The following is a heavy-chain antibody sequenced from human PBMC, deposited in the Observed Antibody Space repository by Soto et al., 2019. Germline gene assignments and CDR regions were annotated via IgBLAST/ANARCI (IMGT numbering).Heavy chain of an antibody. J-gene: IGHJ4*02. CDR3: ARDSGDNWNVPPPHPFDY. V-gene: IGHV4-4*02. D-gene: IGHD1-20*01. CDR2: IYHSGST. CDR1: GGSISSSNW. Sequence: QVQLQESGPGLVKPSGTLSLTCAVSGGSISSSNWWSWVRQPPGKGLEWIGEIYHSGSTNYNPSLKSRVTISVDKSKNQFSLKLSSVTAADTAVYYCARDSGDNWNVPPPHPFDYWGQGTLVTVSS.